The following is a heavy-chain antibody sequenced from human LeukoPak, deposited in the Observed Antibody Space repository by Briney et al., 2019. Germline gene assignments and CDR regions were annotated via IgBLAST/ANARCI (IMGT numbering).Heavy chain of an antibody. J-gene: IGHJ4*02. CDR1: GGTFSSYA. CDR2: IIPIFGTA. V-gene: IGHV1-69*06. Sequence: SVKLSCKASGGTFSSYAISWVRQAPGQGLEWMGGIIPIFGTANYAQKFQGRVTITADKSTSTAYMELSSLRSEETVVYYCAREFYSYGLDYWSQGTLVTV. D-gene: IGHD5-18*01. CDR3: AREFYSYGLDY.